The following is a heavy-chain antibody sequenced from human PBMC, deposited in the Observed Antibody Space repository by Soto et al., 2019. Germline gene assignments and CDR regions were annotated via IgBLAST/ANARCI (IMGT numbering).Heavy chain of an antibody. D-gene: IGHD2-2*01. Sequence: GESLKISCAASGFTFSSYAMSWVRQAPGKGLEWVSSISSSSSYIYYADSVKGRFTISRDNAKNSLYLQMNSLRAEDTAVYYCARDRDIVLVPAAMKYGMDVWGQGTTVTVSS. J-gene: IGHJ6*02. V-gene: IGHV3-21*01. CDR1: GFTFSSYA. CDR3: ARDRDIVLVPAAMKYGMDV. CDR2: ISSSSSYI.